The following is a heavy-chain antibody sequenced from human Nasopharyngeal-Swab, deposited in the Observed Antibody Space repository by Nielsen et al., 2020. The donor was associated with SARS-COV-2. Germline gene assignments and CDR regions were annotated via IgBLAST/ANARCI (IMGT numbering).Heavy chain of an antibody. CDR2: IDWDDDK. V-gene: IGHV2-70*01. CDR3: ARIQAMITFGGANYYGMDV. D-gene: IGHD3-16*01. Sequence: SGPTLVKPTQTLTLTCTFSGFSLSTSGVGVGWIRQPPGKALEWLALIDWDDDKYYSTSLKTRLTISKDTSKNQVVLTMTNMDPVDTATYYCARIQAMITFGGANYYGMDVWGQGTTVTVSS. J-gene: IGHJ6*02. CDR1: GFSLSTSGVG.